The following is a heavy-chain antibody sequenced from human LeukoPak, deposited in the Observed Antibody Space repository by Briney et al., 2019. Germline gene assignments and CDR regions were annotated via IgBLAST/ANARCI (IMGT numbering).Heavy chain of an antibody. V-gene: IGHV4-39*07. J-gene: IGHJ3*02. CDR2: IYYNGAT. D-gene: IGHD6-6*01. Sequence: PSETLSLTCTVSGDSISSSNYYWGWIRQPPGKGLEWIGTIYYNGATQYNPSLRSRVTMSVDTSQNQFSLKLTSVTAADTAVYYCASFSSSDAFDIWGQGTMVTVSS. CDR3: ASFSSSDAFDI. CDR1: GDSISSSNYY.